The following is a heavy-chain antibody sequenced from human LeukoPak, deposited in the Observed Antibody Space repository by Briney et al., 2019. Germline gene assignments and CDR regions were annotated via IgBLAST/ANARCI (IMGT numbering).Heavy chain of an antibody. CDR2: INQDGSEK. Sequence: PGGSLRLSCAASGFTFSSYWMSWVRQAPGKGLEWVANINQDGSEKYYVDSVKGRFTISRDNAKNSLYLQMNSLRAEDTAVYYCARTGPYYYDSSGYYYYAFDIWGQGTMVTVSS. D-gene: IGHD3-22*01. CDR3: ARTGPYYYDSSGYYYYAFDI. CDR1: GFTFSSYW. V-gene: IGHV3-7*03. J-gene: IGHJ3*02.